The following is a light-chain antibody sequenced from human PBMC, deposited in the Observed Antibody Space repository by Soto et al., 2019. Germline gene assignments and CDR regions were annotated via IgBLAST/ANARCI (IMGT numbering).Light chain of an antibody. CDR1: SSDFGNYNL. CDR3: CSFTSSNTHV. Sequence: QSVRTQPACVSGSPGQSITISCTGTSSDFGNYNLVSWYQQHPGKVPKLILFEVNKRPSGVSGRFSGSKSGNTASLTISGLQAEDEADYYCCSFTSSNTHVFGTGTKVTVL. CDR2: EVN. J-gene: IGLJ1*01. V-gene: IGLV2-23*02.